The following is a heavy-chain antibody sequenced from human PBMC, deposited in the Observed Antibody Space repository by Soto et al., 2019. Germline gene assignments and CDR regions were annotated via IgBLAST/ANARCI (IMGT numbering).Heavy chain of an antibody. CDR3: ARHEATYYNFYGMDV. CDR2: IHPGESDT. V-gene: IGHV5-51*01. CDR1: GYCFTTYW. Sequence: PGESLKISCKSDGYCFTTYWIAWVRQLPGKGLEWMGSIHPGESDTRYSQSFQGQVPISADRSITPAYLQWRSLKASDTAMYYCARHEATYYNFYGMDVWGQGTTVTLSS. J-gene: IGHJ6*02.